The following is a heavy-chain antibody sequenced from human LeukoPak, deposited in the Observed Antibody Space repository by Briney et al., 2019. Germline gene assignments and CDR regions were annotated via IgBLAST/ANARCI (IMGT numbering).Heavy chain of an antibody. CDR2: ISGSGGST. J-gene: IGHJ4*02. Sequence: PGGSLRLSCAASGFTFSSYAMSWVRQAPGKGLEWVSAISGSGGSTYYADSVKGRFTISRDNSKNTLYLQMNSLRAEDTAVYYCAKGRAGDYGGKPRQGYWGQGTLVTVS. CDR3: AKGRAGDYGGKPRQGY. V-gene: IGHV3-23*01. CDR1: GFTFSSYA. D-gene: IGHD4-23*01.